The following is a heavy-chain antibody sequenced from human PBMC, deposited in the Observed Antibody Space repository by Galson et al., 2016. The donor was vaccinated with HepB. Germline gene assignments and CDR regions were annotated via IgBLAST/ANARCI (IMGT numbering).Heavy chain of an antibody. CDR2: ISGSGGST. D-gene: IGHD3-10*01. CDR1: GFTFRSYA. CDR3: AKFASGTYYLDSFDY. J-gene: IGHJ4*02. V-gene: IGHV3-23*01. Sequence: SLRLSCAASGFTFRSYAMTWVRQAPGKGLEWVSTISGSGGSTYHADSVKGRFTISSDNSKNTVYQQMNSLRAEDTAVYYCAKFASGTYYLDSFDYWGQGTLVTVSS.